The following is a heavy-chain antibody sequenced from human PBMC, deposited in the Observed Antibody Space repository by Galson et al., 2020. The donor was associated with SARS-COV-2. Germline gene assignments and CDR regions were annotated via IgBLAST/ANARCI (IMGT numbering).Heavy chain of an antibody. CDR3: ARGSMVLLWFGESNFDY. J-gene: IGHJ4*02. V-gene: IGHV3-30-3*01. Sequence: GESLKISCATSGFTFSSYAMHWVRQAPGKGLEWVAVISYDGSNKYYADSVKGRFTISRDNSKNTLYLQMNSLRAEDTAVYYCARGSMVLLWFGESNFDYWGQGTLVTVSS. CDR1: GFTFSSYA. D-gene: IGHD3-10*01. CDR2: ISYDGSNK.